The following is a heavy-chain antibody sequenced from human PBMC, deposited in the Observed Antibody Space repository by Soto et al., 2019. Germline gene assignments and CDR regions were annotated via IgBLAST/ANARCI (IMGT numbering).Heavy chain of an antibody. CDR3: AKVNMGGIYRAVAGHTYFDY. CDR1: GFTFDDYA. J-gene: IGHJ4*02. CDR2: ISWNSGSI. D-gene: IGHD6-19*01. V-gene: IGHV3-9*01. Sequence: GGSLRLSCAASGFTFDDYAMHWVRQAPGKGLEWVSGISWNSGSIGYADSVKGRFTISRDNAKNSLYLQMNSLRAEDTALYYCAKVNMGGIYRAVAGHTYFDYWGQGTLVTVSS.